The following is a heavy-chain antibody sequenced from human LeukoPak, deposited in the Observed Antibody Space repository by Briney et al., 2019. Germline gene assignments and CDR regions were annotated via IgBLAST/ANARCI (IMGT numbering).Heavy chain of an antibody. J-gene: IGHJ4*02. CDR3: AVSPDRAARVGGAGYCSGDSCYGY. D-gene: IGHD2-15*01. CDR1: GFTFSSYA. CDR2: MNRDGSET. Sequence: GGSLRLSCAASGFTFSSYAMMWVRQAPGQGLEWVANMNRDGSETYYVDSVKGRFTISRDNAKNSLYLQMSSLRVEDTAVYYCAVSPDRAARVGGAGYCSGDSCYGYWGQGTLVTVSS. V-gene: IGHV3-7*05.